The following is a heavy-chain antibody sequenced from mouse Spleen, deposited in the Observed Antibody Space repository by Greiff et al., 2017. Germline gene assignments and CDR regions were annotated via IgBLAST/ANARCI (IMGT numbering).Heavy chain of an antibody. D-gene: IGHD3-2*02. V-gene: IGHV1-82*01. CDR3: AREPGDY. J-gene: IGHJ2*01. Sequence: QVQLKQSGPELVKPGASVKISCKASGYAFSSSCMNWVKQRPGKGLEWIGRIYPGDGDTNYNGKFKGKATLTADKSSSTAYMQLSSLTSEDSAVYFCAREPGDYWGQGTTLTVSS. CDR2: IYPGDGDT. CDR1: GYAFSSSC.